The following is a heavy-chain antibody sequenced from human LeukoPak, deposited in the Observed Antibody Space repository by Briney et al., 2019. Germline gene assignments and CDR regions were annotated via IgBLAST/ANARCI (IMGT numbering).Heavy chain of an antibody. CDR2: IYYSGST. CDR1: GGSISSYY. D-gene: IGHD6-13*01. Sequence: SETLSLTCTVSGGSISSYYWSWIRQPPGKGLEWIGYIYYSGSTNYNPSLKRRVTISVDTSKNQFSLKLSSVTAADTAVYYCARVTIAAAGTFWFDPWGQGTLVTVSS. CDR3: ARVTIAAAGTFWFDP. J-gene: IGHJ5*02. V-gene: IGHV4-59*01.